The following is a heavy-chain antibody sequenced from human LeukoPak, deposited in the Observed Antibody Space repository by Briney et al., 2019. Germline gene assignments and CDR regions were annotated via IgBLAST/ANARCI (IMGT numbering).Heavy chain of an antibody. CDR1: GGSISSYY. D-gene: IGHD6-13*01. CDR3: AREGPGSLVDY. V-gene: IGHV4-59*12. J-gene: IGHJ4*02. Sequence: PSETLSLTCTVSGGSISSYYWSWIRQPPGKGLEWIGYIYYSGSTNYNPTLKSRVTISVDTSKNQFSLKLSSVTAADTAVYYCAREGPGSLVDYWGQGTLVTVSS. CDR2: IYYSGST.